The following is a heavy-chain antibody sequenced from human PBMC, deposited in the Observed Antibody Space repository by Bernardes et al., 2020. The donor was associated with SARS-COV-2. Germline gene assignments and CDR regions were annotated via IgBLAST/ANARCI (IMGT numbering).Heavy chain of an antibody. CDR1: GYTFTGYY. Sequence: ASVKVSCKASGYTFTGYYMHWVRQTPGQGLQWMGWINPNSGGTKYAQKFQGRVTMTRDTSISTAYMELSRLTSDDTAVYYCARAVIPATDTFYYYGIDVWGEGTTVTVSS. CDR2: INPNSGGT. D-gene: IGHD6-13*01. V-gene: IGHV1-2*02. CDR3: ARAVIPATDTFYYYGIDV. J-gene: IGHJ6*04.